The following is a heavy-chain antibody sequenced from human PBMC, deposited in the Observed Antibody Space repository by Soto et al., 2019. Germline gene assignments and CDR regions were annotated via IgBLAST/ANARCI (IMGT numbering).Heavy chain of an antibody. CDR2: ISGGGGST. V-gene: IGHV3-23*01. Sequence: GGSLRLSCAASGFTFSIYAMSWVRQAPGKGLEWVSTISGGGGSTYYADSVKGRFTISRDTSKNTLYLQMNSLRPEDTAVYYCAKDRMGATPTWFDPWGQGTLVTVSS. J-gene: IGHJ5*02. D-gene: IGHD1-26*01. CDR1: GFTFSIYA. CDR3: AKDRMGATPTWFDP.